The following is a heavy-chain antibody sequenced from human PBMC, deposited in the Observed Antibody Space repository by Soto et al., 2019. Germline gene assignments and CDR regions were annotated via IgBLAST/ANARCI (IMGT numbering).Heavy chain of an antibody. D-gene: IGHD3-22*01. CDR3: ARDLGYYESSGYFDY. CDR1: GFTFSDYY. CDR2: IGSSDNII. Sequence: GGSQRLSCAASGFTFSDYYMGWIRQAPGKGLEWVSYIGSSDNIIYYADSVKGRFTISRDNAKNSLYLQMNSLRAEDTAVYYCARDLGYYESSGYFDYWGQGTLVTVSS. V-gene: IGHV3-11*01. J-gene: IGHJ4*02.